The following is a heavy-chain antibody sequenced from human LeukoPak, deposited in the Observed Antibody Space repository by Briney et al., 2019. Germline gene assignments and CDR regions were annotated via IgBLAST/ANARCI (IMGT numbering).Heavy chain of an antibody. D-gene: IGHD3-22*01. V-gene: IGHV4-4*07. Sequence: SETLSLTCTVSGGSISSYYWSWIRQPAGKGLEWIGRIYTSGSTNYNPSLKSRVTMAVDMSKNQFSLRLSSVTAADTAVYYCVREGYYDSSGYSPRRHFDYWGQGTLVTVSS. CDR2: IYTSGST. CDR3: VREGYYDSSGYSPRRHFDY. CDR1: GGSISSYY. J-gene: IGHJ4*02.